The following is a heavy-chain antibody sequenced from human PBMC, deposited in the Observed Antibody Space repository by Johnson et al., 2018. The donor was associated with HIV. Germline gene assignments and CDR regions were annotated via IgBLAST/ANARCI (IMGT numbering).Heavy chain of an antibody. CDR2: IKSKTDGGTT. CDR3: TTVGRILGTYAFDI. V-gene: IGHV3-15*01. D-gene: IGHD2-15*01. J-gene: IGHJ3*02. CDR1: GFTFINAS. Sequence: EVQLVESGGGLVKPGGSLRLSCAASGFTFINASMTWVRQSPGKGLEWVGRIKSKTDGGTTDYAAPVKCRLTISREYSKNTLYLQINSLKTEDTALYYCTTVGRILGTYAFDIWGQGTMVTVSS.